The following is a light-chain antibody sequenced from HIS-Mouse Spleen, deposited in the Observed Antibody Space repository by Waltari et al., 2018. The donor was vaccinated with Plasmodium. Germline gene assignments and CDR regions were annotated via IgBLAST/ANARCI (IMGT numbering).Light chain of an antibody. CDR3: QQSYSTWT. CDR2: AAS. CDR1: QRISSY. V-gene: IGKV1-39*01. J-gene: IGKJ1*01. Sequence: DIQMTQSPSSLSASVGDRVPNTSRESQRISSYLNWYQQKPGKAPKLLIYAASSLQSGVPSRFSGSGSGTDFTLTISSLQPEDFATYYCQQSYSTWTFGQGTKVEIK.